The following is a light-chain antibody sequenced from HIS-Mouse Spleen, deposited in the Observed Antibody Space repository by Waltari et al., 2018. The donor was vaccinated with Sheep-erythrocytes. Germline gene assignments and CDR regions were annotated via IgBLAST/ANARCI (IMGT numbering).Light chain of an antibody. CDR1: NIGSKS. Sequence: SYVLTQPPSVSVAPGKTARITCGGNNIGSKSVHWYQQKPGQAPVLVVYDDSDRPSGIPGRFSGSNSGNTATLTISRVEAGDEADYYCQAWDSSTAVFGGGTKLTVL. V-gene: IGLV3-21*01. CDR3: QAWDSSTAV. J-gene: IGLJ2*01. CDR2: DDS.